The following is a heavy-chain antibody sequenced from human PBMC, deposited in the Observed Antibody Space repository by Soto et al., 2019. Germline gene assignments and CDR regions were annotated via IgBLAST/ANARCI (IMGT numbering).Heavy chain of an antibody. CDR3: AGKSRIAVAAHDPFDI. J-gene: IGHJ3*02. V-gene: IGHV3-53*01. CDR2: IYSGGST. CDR1: VVTVSSNY. D-gene: IGHD6-19*01. Sequence: GEYLRHSCSASVVTVSSNYMSWGRQAPGKGLEWVSVIYSGGSTYYADSVKGRFTISRDNSKNTLYLQMNSLRAEDTAVYYCAGKSRIAVAAHDPFDIWGQGTTVIV.